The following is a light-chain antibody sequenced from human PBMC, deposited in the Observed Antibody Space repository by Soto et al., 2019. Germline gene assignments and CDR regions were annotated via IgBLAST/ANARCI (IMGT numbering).Light chain of an antibody. Sequence: EIVLTQSPGTLSLSPGERATLSCRASQSVSSSYLAWYQQKPGQAPRLLIYGTSSRATAIPDRFSGSGSGTDFTLTISRLGPEDFAVYYCQQYGSSSWTVGQGTKVEIK. CDR1: QSVSSSY. CDR2: GTS. J-gene: IGKJ1*01. CDR3: QQYGSSSWT. V-gene: IGKV3-20*01.